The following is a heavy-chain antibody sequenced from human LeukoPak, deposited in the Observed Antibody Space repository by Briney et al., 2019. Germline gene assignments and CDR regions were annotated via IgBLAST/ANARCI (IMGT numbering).Heavy chain of an antibody. CDR3: ARAAPWFDP. J-gene: IGHJ5*02. CDR2: IYHSGST. Sequence: TLSLTCAVSGGSISSGGYSWSWIRQPPGKGLEWIGYIYHSGSTYYNPSLKSRVTISVDRSKNQFSLKLSSVTAADTAVYYCARAAPWFDPWGQGTLVTVSS. V-gene: IGHV4-30-2*01. CDR1: GGSISSGGYS.